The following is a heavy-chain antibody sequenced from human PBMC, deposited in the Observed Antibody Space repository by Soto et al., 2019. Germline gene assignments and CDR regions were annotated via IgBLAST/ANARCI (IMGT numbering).Heavy chain of an antibody. CDR3: AKVVGEATRYFDY. CDR2: ISSNASST. J-gene: IGHJ4*02. Sequence: GGSLRLSCSDSGLTFSRYGIHWVRQAPGKGLEYVSSISSNASSTYYADSVKGRFTISRDNSKNTLYLQMNSLRAEDTAVYYCAKVVGEATRYFDYWGQGTLVTVSS. D-gene: IGHD1-26*01. V-gene: IGHV3-64*04. CDR1: GLTFSRYG.